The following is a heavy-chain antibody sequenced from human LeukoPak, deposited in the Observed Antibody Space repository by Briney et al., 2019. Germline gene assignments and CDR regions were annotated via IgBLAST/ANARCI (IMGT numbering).Heavy chain of an antibody. CDR2: ISYDGSNK. CDR3: ARFYDSSGYYYRAADY. V-gene: IGHV3-30*01. J-gene: IGHJ4*02. Sequence: GGSLRLSCAVSGFTFRSYAMNWVRQAPGKGLEWVAVISYDGSNKYYADSVKGRFTISRDNSKNTLYLQMNSLRAEDTAVYYCARFYDSSGYYYRAADYWGQGTLVTVSS. CDR1: GFTFRSYA. D-gene: IGHD3-22*01.